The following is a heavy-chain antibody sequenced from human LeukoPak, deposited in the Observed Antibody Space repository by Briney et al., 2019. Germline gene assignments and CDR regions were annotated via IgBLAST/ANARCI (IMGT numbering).Heavy chain of an antibody. CDR3: AVLHYYAMDV. V-gene: IGHV3-9*01. CDR1: GFTFDDYA. D-gene: IGHD2-8*01. CDR2: ISWNSGTK. Sequence: GRSLRLSCAASGFTFDDYAMHWVRQAPGKGLEWVSGISWNSGTKGYADSVKGRFTISRDNAKNSLYLQMNCLRGEDAALYYCAVLHYYAMDVWGQGTTVTVSS. J-gene: IGHJ6*02.